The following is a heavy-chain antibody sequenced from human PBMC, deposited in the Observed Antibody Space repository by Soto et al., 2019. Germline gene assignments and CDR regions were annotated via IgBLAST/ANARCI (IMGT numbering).Heavy chain of an antibody. J-gene: IGHJ3*01. CDR2: VMNDGSRT. CDR1: GFTFDYYW. V-gene: IGHV3-74*03. D-gene: IGHD3-22*01. Sequence: PGGSLRLCCAASGFTFDYYWMHWVRQVPGQGLVWVSHVMNDGSRTTYADSVKGRFTISRDNAKNSLYLQMNSLRDEDTAVYYCARAGTRYYYDSSGYSDFWGQATMVTVSS. CDR3: ARAGTRYYYDSSGYSDF.